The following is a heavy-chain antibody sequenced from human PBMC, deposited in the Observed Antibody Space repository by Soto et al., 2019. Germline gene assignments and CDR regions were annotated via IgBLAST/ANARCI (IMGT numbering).Heavy chain of an antibody. CDR3: ARVYVVTSLNWFDP. J-gene: IGHJ5*02. CDR2: ISYDGSNK. Sequence: QVQLVESGGGVVQPGRSLRLSCAASGFTFSSYAMHWVRQAPGKGLEWVAVISYDGSNKYYADSVKGRFTISRDNSKNTRYLQMNSLRAEDTVVYYCARVYVVTSLNWFDPWGQGTLVTVSS. V-gene: IGHV3-30-3*01. CDR1: GFTFSSYA. D-gene: IGHD3-22*01.